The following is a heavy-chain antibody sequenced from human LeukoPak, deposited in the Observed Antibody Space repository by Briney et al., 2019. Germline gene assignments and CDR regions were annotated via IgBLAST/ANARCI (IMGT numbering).Heavy chain of an antibody. CDR2: INPNSGGT. CDR1: GYTFTGYY. CDR3: AKTWRGRGYYGYGPSEYFYYMDV. J-gene: IGHJ6*03. D-gene: IGHD3-10*01. Sequence: ASVKVSCKASGYTFTGYYMHWVRQAPGQGLEWMGWINPNSGGTNYAQKFQGRVTMTRDTSISTAYMELNRLRSDDTAVYYCAKTWRGRGYYGYGPSEYFYYMDVWGKGTTVTISS. V-gene: IGHV1-2*02.